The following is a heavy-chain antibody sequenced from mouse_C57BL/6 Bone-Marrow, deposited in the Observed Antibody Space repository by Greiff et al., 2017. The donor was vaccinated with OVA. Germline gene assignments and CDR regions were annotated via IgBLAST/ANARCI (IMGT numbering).Heavy chain of an antibody. CDR3: ARETFYYGSSYVNWYFDV. CDR2: IDPSDSET. J-gene: IGHJ1*03. V-gene: IGHV1-52*01. D-gene: IGHD1-1*01. Sequence: VQLQQPGAELVRPGSSVKLSCKASGYTFTSYWMHWVKQRPIQGLEWIGNIDPSDSETHYNQKFKDKATLTVDKSSSTAYMQLSSLTSEDPAVYYCARETFYYGSSYVNWYFDVWGTGTTVTVSS. CDR1: GYTFTSYW.